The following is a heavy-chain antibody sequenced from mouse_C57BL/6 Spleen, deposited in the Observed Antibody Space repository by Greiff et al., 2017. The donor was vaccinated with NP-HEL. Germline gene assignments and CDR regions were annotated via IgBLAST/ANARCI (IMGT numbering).Heavy chain of an antibody. CDR2: IDPETGGT. J-gene: IGHJ2*01. CDR1: GYTFTDYE. D-gene: IGHD1-1*01. V-gene: IGHV1-15*01. CDR3: TRGTTVVDYFDY. Sequence: VQLQQSGAELVRPGASVTLSCKASGYTFTDYEMHWVKQTPVHGLEWIGAIDPETGGTAYNQKFKGKAILTADKSSSTAYMELRSLTSEDSAVCYCTRGTTVVDYFDYWGQGTTLTVSS.